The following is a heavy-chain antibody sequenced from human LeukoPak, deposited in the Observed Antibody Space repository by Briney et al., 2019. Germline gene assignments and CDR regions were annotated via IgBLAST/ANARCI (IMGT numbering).Heavy chain of an antibody. CDR2: ISGSGGST. V-gene: IGHV3-23*01. CDR1: GFTFSSYA. Sequence: PGGSLRLSCAASGFTFSSYAMSWVRQAPARGLEWVSAISGSGGSTYYADSVKGRFTIYRDNSKNTLYLQMNSVRAEDTDVYYCAKASTLYSSSDYWGQGTLVTVSS. CDR3: AKASTLYSSSDY. J-gene: IGHJ4*02. D-gene: IGHD6-6*01.